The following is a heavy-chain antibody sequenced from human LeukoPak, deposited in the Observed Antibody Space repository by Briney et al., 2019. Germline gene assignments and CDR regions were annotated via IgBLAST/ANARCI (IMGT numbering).Heavy chain of an antibody. CDR1: GFTLSSYA. CDR2: ISGSGGST. D-gene: IGHD6-19*01. CDR3: AKDAVAVAGSY. Sequence: PGGSLTLSCAACGFTLSSYAVSWVRQAPGKGREWVSAISGSGGSTYYADSVKGRFTISRDNSKNTLYLKMNSLRAEDTAVYYCAKDAVAVAGSYWGQGTLVTVSS. J-gene: IGHJ4*02. V-gene: IGHV3-23*01.